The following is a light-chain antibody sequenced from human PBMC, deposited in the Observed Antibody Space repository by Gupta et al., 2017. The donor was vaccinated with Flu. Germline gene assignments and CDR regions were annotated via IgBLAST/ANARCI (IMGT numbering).Light chain of an antibody. J-gene: IGKJ1*01. V-gene: IGKV3-20*01. CDR3: QQFGTSRT. Sequence: SPGTLSLSPGERATLSCRASQSISTLLAWYQQKPGQAPRLLIYGTSNRATGTPDRFSGSGSGADFTLTISRLEPEDLAVYYCQQFGTSRTFGQGTRIEIK. CDR2: GTS. CDR1: QSISTL.